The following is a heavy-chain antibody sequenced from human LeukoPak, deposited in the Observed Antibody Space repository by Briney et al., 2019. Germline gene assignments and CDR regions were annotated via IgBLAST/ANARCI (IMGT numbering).Heavy chain of an antibody. D-gene: IGHD6-19*01. V-gene: IGHV3-9*01. CDR1: GFTFDDYG. Sequence: GGSLRLSCPASGFTFDDYGMHWVRQAPGKGLEWVSAISWNSDTIGYADSVKGRFTISRDNAKTSLYLQMNSLGAEDTALYYCTAHSSGLDYWGQGTLVTVSS. CDR3: TAHSSGLDY. CDR2: ISWNSDTI. J-gene: IGHJ4*02.